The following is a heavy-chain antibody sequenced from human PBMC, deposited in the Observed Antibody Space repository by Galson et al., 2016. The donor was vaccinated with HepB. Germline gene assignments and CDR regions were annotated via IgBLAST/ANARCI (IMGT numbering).Heavy chain of an antibody. CDR1: GFTFTSYW. J-gene: IGHJ6*01. V-gene: IGHV3-74*01. Sequence: SLRLSCGASGFTFTSYWIHWVRQVPGEGLVWVSRITSDGSSTHYADSVKGRFTTSRDNAKNTVYLQMNSLRVEDTAVYYCARVGVIPYYYYGMDVWGQGTMVIVSS. CDR3: ARVGVIPYYYYGMDV. CDR2: ITSDGSST. D-gene: IGHD3-10*01.